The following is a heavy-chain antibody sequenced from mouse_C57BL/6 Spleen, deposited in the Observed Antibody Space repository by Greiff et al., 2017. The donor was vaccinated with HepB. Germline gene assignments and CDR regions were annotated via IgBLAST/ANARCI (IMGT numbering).Heavy chain of an antibody. CDR3: ASYGYYYYFDY. J-gene: IGHJ2*01. CDR1: GYSITSGYY. D-gene: IGHD2-3*01. CDR2: ISYDGSN. V-gene: IGHV3-6*01. Sequence: EVQLQQSGPGLVKPSQSLSLTCSVTGYSITSGYYWNWIRQFPGNKLAWMGYISYDGSNNYNPSLKNRISITRDTSKNQFFLKLNSVTTEDTATYYCASYGYYYYFDYWGQGTTLTVSS.